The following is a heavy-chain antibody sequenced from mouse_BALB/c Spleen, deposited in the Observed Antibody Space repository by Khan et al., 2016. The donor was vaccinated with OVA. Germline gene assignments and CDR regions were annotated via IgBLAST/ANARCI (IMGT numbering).Heavy chain of an antibody. J-gene: IGHJ1*01. D-gene: IGHD2-1*01. CDR1: GYSFTNYG. CDR3: ATVGNYWYLDV. Sequence: QLQLVQSGPELKKPSETVKISCNVSGYSFTNYGMNWVKQAPGKGLKGMGWIKTHTGETTYGGYFKGRFAFSLETSANTSYLQINDLENEDSATSVCATVGNYWYLDVWGAGTTVTVSS. CDR2: IKTHTGET. V-gene: IGHV9-3-1*01.